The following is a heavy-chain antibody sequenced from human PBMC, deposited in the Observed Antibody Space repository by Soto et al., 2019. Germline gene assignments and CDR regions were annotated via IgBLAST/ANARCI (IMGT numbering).Heavy chain of an antibody. CDR2: IYSGGST. Sequence: EVQLVESGGGLVQPGGSLRLSCAASGFTVSSNYMSWVRQAPGKGLEWVSVIYSGGSTYYADSVKGRFTISRDNSKNTVYLQMNSPRAEDTAVYYCARGGGDCSGGSCYFWRYYFDYWGQETLVTVSS. V-gene: IGHV3-66*01. J-gene: IGHJ4*02. CDR3: ARGGGDCSGGSCYFWRYYFDY. CDR1: GFTVSSNY. D-gene: IGHD2-15*01.